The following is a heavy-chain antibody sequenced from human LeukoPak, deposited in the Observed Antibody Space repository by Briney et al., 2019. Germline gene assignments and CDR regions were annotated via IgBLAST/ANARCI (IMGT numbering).Heavy chain of an antibody. Sequence: GGSLRLSCAASGFTFSSNYMSLVRQAPGKGLEWVSVIYSGGSTYYADSVKGRFTITRDNSKNTLYLQMNSLRAEDTAVYYCARESLYYYDSSGYYDYWGQGTLVTVSS. CDR3: ARESLYYYDSSGYYDY. D-gene: IGHD3-22*01. CDR2: IYSGGST. CDR1: GFTFSSNY. J-gene: IGHJ4*02. V-gene: IGHV3-66*01.